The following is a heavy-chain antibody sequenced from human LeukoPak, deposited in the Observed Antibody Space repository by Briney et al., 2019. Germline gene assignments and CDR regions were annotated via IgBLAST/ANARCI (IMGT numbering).Heavy chain of an antibody. D-gene: IGHD2-2*02. V-gene: IGHV4-39*07. CDR1: GGSISSSSYY. J-gene: IGHJ5*02. CDR3: ARGGYIVVVPAAIHDHWFDP. CDR2: IYYSGST. Sequence: SETLSLTCTVSGGSISSSSYYWGWIRQPPGKGLEWIGSIYYSGSTYYNPSLKSRVTISVDTSKNQFSLKLSSVTAADTAVYYCARGGYIVVVPAAIHDHWFDPWGQGTLVTVSS.